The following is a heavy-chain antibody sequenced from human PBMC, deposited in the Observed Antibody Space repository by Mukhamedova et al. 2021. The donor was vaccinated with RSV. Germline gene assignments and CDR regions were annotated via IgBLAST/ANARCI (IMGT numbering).Heavy chain of an antibody. CDR1: SSYA. Sequence: SSYAMHWVHQAPGKGLEWVAVISYDGSNKYYADSVKGRFTISRDNSKNTLYLQMNSLRAEDTAVYYCARGPSYCSSTSCYLDYWG. V-gene: IGHV3-30*04. CDR2: ISYDGSNK. D-gene: IGHD2-2*01. J-gene: IGHJ4*01. CDR3: ARGPSYCSSTSCYLDY.